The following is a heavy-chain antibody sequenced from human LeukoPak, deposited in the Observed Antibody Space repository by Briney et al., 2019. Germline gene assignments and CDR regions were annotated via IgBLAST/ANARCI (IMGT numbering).Heavy chain of an antibody. Sequence: SETLSLTCTVSGGSISSGGYYWTWIRQPPGKGLEWIGYIYHSGSTYYNPSLKSRVTISVDRSKNQFSLKLSSVTAADTAVYYCASFWYSGSGSYSPYYFDYWGQGTLVTVSS. D-gene: IGHD3-10*01. CDR3: ASFWYSGSGSYSPYYFDY. V-gene: IGHV4-30-2*01. CDR2: IYHSGST. CDR1: GGSISSGGYY. J-gene: IGHJ4*02.